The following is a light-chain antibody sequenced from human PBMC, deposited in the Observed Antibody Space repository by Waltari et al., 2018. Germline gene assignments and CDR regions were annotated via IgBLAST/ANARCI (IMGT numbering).Light chain of an antibody. J-gene: IGLJ1*01. CDR3: LLFYGGAYV. Sequence: QTVVTQEPSLTVSPGGTVPLPRASSTGAVPLGYFPTWFQQRPGQPPRSLIYSANNKHSWTPARFSGSLIGGKAALTLSGVQPEDEADYYCLLFYGGAYVFGTGTKLTAL. CDR1: TGAVPLGYF. V-gene: IGLV7-43*01. CDR2: SAN.